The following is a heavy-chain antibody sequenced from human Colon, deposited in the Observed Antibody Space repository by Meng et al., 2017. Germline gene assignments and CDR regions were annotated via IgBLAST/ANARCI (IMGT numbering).Heavy chain of an antibody. CDR2: IYHSGDT. CDR3: ATRERRDAANWDN. Sequence: QVQLQESGPGLVKPAQTLSLTCTVSGGSIDRGDFYWGWIRQSPGKGLEWIVYIYHSGDTYYNPSLKSRITISMDMSQNQFSLKVHSVTAADTAMYYCATRERRDAANWDNCCQGILVTVSS. V-gene: IGHV4-30-4*01. D-gene: IGHD1-1*01. J-gene: IGHJ4*02. CDR1: GGSIDRGDFY.